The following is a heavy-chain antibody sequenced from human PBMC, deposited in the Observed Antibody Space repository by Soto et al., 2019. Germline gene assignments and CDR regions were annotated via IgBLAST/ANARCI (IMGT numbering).Heavy chain of an antibody. CDR2: ISSSSSYI. CDR3: ARGYHYYDSSGYDKWDAFDI. Sequence: EVQLVESGGGLVKPGGSLRLSCAASGLTFSRYSMNWVRQAPGKGLEWVSSISSSSSYIYYADSVKGRFTISRDNAKNSLYLQMNSLRAEDTAVYYCARGYHYYDSSGYDKWDAFDIWGQGTMVTVSS. V-gene: IGHV3-21*01. D-gene: IGHD3-22*01. CDR1: GLTFSRYS. J-gene: IGHJ3*02.